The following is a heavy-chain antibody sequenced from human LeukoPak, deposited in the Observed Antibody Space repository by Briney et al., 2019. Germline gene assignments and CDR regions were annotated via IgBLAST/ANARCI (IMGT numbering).Heavy chain of an antibody. Sequence: PGGSLRLSCAVSGFTFSSYWIHWVRHAPGKGLVWVSRISTDGSSTIYADSVRGRFTMSRDNDKNTLYLQMNSLRAEDTAVYYCARWLTVTPFDYWGQGTLVTVSS. CDR3: ARWLTVTPFDY. J-gene: IGHJ4*02. D-gene: IGHD3-22*01. CDR1: GFTFSSYW. CDR2: ISTDGSST. V-gene: IGHV3-74*01.